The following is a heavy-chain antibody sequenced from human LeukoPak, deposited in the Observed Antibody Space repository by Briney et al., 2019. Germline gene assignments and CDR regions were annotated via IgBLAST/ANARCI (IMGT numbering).Heavy chain of an antibody. J-gene: IGHJ4*02. Sequence: GGSLRLSCAASGFTFSSYWMSWVRQAPGKGLEWAANIKQDGSEKYYVDSVKGRFTISRDNSKNTLYLQMNSLRAEDTAVYYCARANDAFDYWGQGTLVTVSS. V-gene: IGHV3-7*03. CDR2: IKQDGSEK. CDR1: GFTFSSYW. D-gene: IGHD1-1*01. CDR3: ARANDAFDY.